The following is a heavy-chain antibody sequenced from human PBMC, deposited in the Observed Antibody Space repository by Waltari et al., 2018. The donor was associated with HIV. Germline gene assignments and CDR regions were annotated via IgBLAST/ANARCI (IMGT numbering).Heavy chain of an antibody. Sequence: QVQLQESGPGLVKPSETLSLTCNVSRGSLKSPYWTWIRQKPGKGLEWIGFVYYSGTTVYSPSLESRVTISVAPSRNQFSLRLRSATAADTATYYCARGNCAIGSCFAVAFPFDIWGPGTTVSVSS. CDR1: RGSLKSPY. CDR2: VYYSGTT. V-gene: IGHV4-59*11. CDR3: ARGNCAIGSCFAVAFPFDI. D-gene: IGHD2-8*01. J-gene: IGHJ3*02.